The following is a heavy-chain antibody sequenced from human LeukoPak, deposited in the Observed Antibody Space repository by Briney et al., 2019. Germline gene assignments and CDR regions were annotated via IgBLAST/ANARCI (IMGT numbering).Heavy chain of an antibody. Sequence: PSETLSLTCTVSGGFIASSSYYWGWIRQPPGKGLEWIGSIYYSGSTYYNPSLKSRVTISVDTSKNQFSLKLSSVTAADTAVYYCARALAGAAMVYYFDYWGQGTLVTVSS. CDR3: ARALAGAAMVYYFDY. CDR1: GGFIASSSYY. D-gene: IGHD5-18*01. CDR2: IYYSGST. J-gene: IGHJ4*02. V-gene: IGHV4-39*07.